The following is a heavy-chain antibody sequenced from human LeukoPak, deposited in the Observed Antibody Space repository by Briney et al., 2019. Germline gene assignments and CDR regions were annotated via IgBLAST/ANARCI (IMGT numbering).Heavy chain of an antibody. V-gene: IGHV4-39*07. D-gene: IGHD2-15*01. J-gene: IGHJ5*02. CDR2: IYYSGST. CDR1: GGSISSSSYY. Sequence: PSETLSLTCTVSGGSISSSSYYWGWIRQPPGKGLEWIGSIYYSGSTYYNPSLKSRVTISVDTSRNQFSLKLSSVTAADTAVYYCARTSFHRSSRYCSGGSCYGIDWFDPWGQGTLVTVSS. CDR3: ARTSFHRSSRYCSGGSCYGIDWFDP.